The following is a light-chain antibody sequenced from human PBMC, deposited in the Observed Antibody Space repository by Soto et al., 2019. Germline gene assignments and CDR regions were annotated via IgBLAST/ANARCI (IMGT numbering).Light chain of an antibody. CDR2: END. Sequence: QLVLTQPPSVSAAPGQKITISCSGSDSNIWYNSVSWYQQLPETAPKLLISENDERPSDLPDRFSASKSGTSATLGITGLQTGDEATYFCGTWDNGLSAVVFGGGTKVTVL. CDR3: GTWDNGLSAVV. V-gene: IGLV1-51*02. J-gene: IGLJ2*01. CDR1: DSNIWYNS.